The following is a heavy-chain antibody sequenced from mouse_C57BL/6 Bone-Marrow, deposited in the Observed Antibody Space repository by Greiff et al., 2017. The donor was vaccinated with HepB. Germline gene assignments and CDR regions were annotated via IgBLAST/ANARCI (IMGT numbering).Heavy chain of an antibody. Sequence: VQLKESGPGLVKPSQSLSLTCSVTGYSITSGYYWNWIRQFPGNKLEWMGYISYDGSNNYNPSLKNRISITRDTSKNQFFLKLNSVTTEDTATYYCARDGYYVYWGQGTTLTVSS. CDR2: ISYDGSN. CDR1: GYSITSGYY. D-gene: IGHD2-3*01. CDR3: ARDGYYVY. J-gene: IGHJ2*01. V-gene: IGHV3-6*01.